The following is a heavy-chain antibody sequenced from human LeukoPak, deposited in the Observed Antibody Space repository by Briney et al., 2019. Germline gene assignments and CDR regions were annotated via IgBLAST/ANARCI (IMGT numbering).Heavy chain of an antibody. D-gene: IGHD3-22*01. V-gene: IGHV4-39*01. CDR2: IYYSGST. CDR3: AYYYDSSGYFGP. Sequence: SETLSLTCTVSGGSISSSSYYWGWIRQPPGRGLEWIGSIYYSGSTYYNPSLKSRVTISVDTSKNQFSLKLSSVTAADTAVYYCAYYYDSSGYFGPWGQGTLVTVSS. J-gene: IGHJ5*02. CDR1: GGSISSSSYY.